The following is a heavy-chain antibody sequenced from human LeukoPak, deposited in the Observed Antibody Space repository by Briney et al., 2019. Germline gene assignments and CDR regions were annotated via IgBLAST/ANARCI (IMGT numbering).Heavy chain of an antibody. CDR3: AREGVWKGFDI. Sequence: PSGTLSLTCAVSGGSIGSIEWFSWVRQTPGKGLEWIGEIYHSGSTNYNPSLKSRVTISVDKSKNQFSLKLSSVTAADTAVYYCAREGVWKGFDIWGQGTMVTVSS. D-gene: IGHD6-13*01. V-gene: IGHV4-4*02. J-gene: IGHJ3*02. CDR2: IYHSGST. CDR1: GGSIGSIEW.